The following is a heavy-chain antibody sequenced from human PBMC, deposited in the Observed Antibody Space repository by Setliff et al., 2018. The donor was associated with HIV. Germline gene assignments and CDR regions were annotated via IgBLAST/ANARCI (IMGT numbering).Heavy chain of an antibody. D-gene: IGHD5-12*01. Sequence: SETLSLACAVYGGSFSGYYWSWIRQPPGKGLEWIGEINHRGSTNCNPSLKSRVSISVDTSKNQFSLKLSSVTAADTAVYYCATLKMATIYRDFDYWGQGTLVTVSS. J-gene: IGHJ4*02. V-gene: IGHV4-34*01. CDR2: INHRGST. CDR1: GGSFSGYY. CDR3: ATLKMATIYRDFDY.